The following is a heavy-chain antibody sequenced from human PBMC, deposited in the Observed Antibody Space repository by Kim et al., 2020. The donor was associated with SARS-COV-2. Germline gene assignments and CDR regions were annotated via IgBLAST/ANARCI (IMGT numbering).Heavy chain of an antibody. D-gene: IGHD1-1*01. CDR1: GASITESDHY. V-gene: IGHV4-39*01. CDR3: ARPGNAPFDTYYFDH. J-gene: IGHJ4*02. Sequence: SETLSLTCTVSGASITESDHYWAWIRQSPGQGLEWLGSVHYGGATYFNLSLKGRISLSVDTSNNQFSLKLTSVTAADTATYYCARPGNAPFDTYYFDHWGQGTLVTVSS. CDR2: VHYGGAT.